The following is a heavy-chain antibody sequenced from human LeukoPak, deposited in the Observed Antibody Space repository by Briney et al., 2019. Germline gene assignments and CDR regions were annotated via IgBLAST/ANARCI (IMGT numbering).Heavy chain of an antibody. CDR1: GFTFSSYA. CDR2: ISGSGGST. J-gene: IGHJ4*02. V-gene: IGHV3-23*01. CDR3: AKDYCSSTSCEKDY. Sequence: GGSLRLSCAASGFTFSSYAMSWVRRAPGKGLEWVSAISGSGGSTYYADSVKGRFTISRDNSKNTLYLQMNSLRAEDTAVYYCAKDYCSSTSCEKDYWGQGTLVTVSS. D-gene: IGHD2-2*01.